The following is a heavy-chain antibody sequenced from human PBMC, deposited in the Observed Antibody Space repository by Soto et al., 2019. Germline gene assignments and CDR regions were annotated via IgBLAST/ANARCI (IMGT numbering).Heavy chain of an antibody. J-gene: IGHJ4*02. Sequence: EVQLLESGGGLVQPGGSLRLSCAASGFTFSSYAMSWVRQAPGKGLEWVSAISGSGGSTYYADSVKGRFIISRDNSKNTLYLQMNSLRAEDTAVYYCARTMTTVTTIRYWGQGTLVTVSS. CDR2: ISGSGGST. CDR3: ARTMTTVTTIRY. CDR1: GFTFSSYA. V-gene: IGHV3-23*01. D-gene: IGHD4-17*01.